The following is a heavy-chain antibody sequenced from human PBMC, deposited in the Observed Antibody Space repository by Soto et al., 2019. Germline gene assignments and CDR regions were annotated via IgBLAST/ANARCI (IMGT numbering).Heavy chain of an antibody. V-gene: IGHV6-1*01. Sequence: QVQLQQSGPGLVKPSQTLSLTCAISGESVSTNSATWDWIRQSPSRGLEWLGRTYYRSKWYHDYAVSVKGRXPXNTXTSNTQLSLQLNSVTPDDTAVYYCARLLGDSWLDSWGQGTLVTVSS. CDR3: ARLLGDSWLDS. J-gene: IGHJ5*01. D-gene: IGHD1-26*01. CDR2: TYYRSKWYH. CDR1: GESVSTNSAT.